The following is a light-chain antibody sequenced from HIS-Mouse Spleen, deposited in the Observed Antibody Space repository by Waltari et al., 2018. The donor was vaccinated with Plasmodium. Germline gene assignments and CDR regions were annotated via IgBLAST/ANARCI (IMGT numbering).Light chain of an antibody. Sequence: DIQMTQSPYSLSASVGDRVTITCQASQDISNYLNWYQQKPGKAPKLLIYDASNLETGVPSRFSGSGSGTDFTFTISSLQPEDIATYYCQQYDSLPPAFTFGPGTKVDIK. V-gene: IGKV1-33*01. CDR1: QDISNY. J-gene: IGKJ3*01. CDR3: QQYDSLPPAFT. CDR2: DAS.